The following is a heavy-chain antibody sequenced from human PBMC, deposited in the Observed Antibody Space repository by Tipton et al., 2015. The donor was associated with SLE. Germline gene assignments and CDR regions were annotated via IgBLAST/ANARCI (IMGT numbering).Heavy chain of an antibody. D-gene: IGHD1-1*01. V-gene: IGHV1-69*01. CDR2: IIPIFGTT. J-gene: IGHJ6*02. CDR3: ARRQRGLGYYYYALDV. Sequence: QVQLVQSGAEVKKPGSSVKVSCKASGGTFNIYVINWVRQAPGEGLEWMGGIIPIFGTTSYAQKFQGRVTITTDESTSTVYMEVSNLRSEDTAVYYCARRQRGLGYYYYALDVWGQGTTVTVSS. CDR1: GGTFNIYV.